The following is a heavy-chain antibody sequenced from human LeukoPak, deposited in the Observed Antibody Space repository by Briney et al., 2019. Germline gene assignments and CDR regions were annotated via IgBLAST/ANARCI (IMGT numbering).Heavy chain of an antibody. CDR1: GGTFSSYA. CDR3: ARGGGTEWLLVPFEY. Sequence: GASVKVSCKASGGTFSSYAISWVRQAPGQGLEWMGGIIPIFGTANYAQKFQGRVTITADESTSTAYMELSSLRSDDTAVYYCARGGGTEWLLVPFEYWGQGTLVTVSS. V-gene: IGHV1-69*13. CDR2: IIPIFGTA. J-gene: IGHJ4*02. D-gene: IGHD3-22*01.